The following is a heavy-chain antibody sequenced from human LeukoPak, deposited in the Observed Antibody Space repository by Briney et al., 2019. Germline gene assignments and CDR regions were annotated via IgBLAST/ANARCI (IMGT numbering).Heavy chain of an antibody. CDR1: GGSISSYY. Sequence: SETLSLTCTVSGGSISSYYWSWIRQPAGKGLEWIGRIYTSGSTNYNPSLKSRVTMSVDTSKNQFSLKLSSVTAADTAVYYCARDLVAGPYYYYGKDVWGQGTTVTVSS. CDR2: IYTSGST. D-gene: IGHD6-19*01. V-gene: IGHV4-4*07. J-gene: IGHJ6*02. CDR3: ARDLVAGPYYYYGKDV.